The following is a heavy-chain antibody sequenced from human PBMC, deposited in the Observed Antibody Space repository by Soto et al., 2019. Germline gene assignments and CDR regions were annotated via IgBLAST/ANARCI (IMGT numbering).Heavy chain of an antibody. V-gene: IGHV1-69*13. CDR1: GGTFSSYA. CDR3: ARTYYYDSSGYSGGGGFDY. CDR2: IIPIFGTA. D-gene: IGHD3-22*01. J-gene: IGHJ4*02. Sequence: GPSVKVSCKASGGTFSSYAISWVRQAPGQGLEWMGGIIPIFGTANYAQKFQGRVTITADESTSTAYMELNSLRSEDTAVYYCARTYYYDSSGYSGGGGFDYWGQGTLVTVSS.